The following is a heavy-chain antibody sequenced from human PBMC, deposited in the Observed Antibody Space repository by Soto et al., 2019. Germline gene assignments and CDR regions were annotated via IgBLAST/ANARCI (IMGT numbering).Heavy chain of an antibody. Sequence: APVKVSCKASGYTFSSYGISWVRQAPGKGLEWMGWISAYNGNTNYAQKLQGRVTMTTDTSTSTAYMELRSLRSDDTAVYYCARGGAFYDSSGYYLMDYWGQGTLVTVSS. V-gene: IGHV1-18*01. CDR2: ISAYNGNT. J-gene: IGHJ4*02. D-gene: IGHD3-22*01. CDR3: ARGGAFYDSSGYYLMDY. CDR1: GYTFSSYG.